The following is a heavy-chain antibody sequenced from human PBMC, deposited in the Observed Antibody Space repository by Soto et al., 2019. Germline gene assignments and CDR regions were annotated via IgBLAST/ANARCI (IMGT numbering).Heavy chain of an antibody. CDR1: GGSISSGDYS. Sequence: SETLSLTCAVSGGSISSGDYSWNLIRQPPGKGLEWIGYIYYGGSTYYNPSLQSRVTMSVDRSRNQFSLKLNSVTAADTAVYYCARVRREYDNSGPVDYWGQGTLVTVSS. CDR3: ARVRREYDNSGPVDY. V-gene: IGHV4-30-2*01. CDR2: IYYGGST. D-gene: IGHD3-22*01. J-gene: IGHJ4*02.